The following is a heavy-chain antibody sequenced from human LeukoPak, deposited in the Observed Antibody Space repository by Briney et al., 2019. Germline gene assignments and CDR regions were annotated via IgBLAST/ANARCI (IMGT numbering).Heavy chain of an antibody. Sequence: PGGSLRLSCAASGFTFSDCYMIWIRQAPGKGLEWVSYISSSGSTIYYADSVKGRFTISRDNAKNSLYLQMNSQRAEDTAVYYCARGGGYDILTRNAGYFDYWGQGTLVTVSS. CDR1: GFTFSDCY. D-gene: IGHD3-9*01. CDR3: ARGGGYDILTRNAGYFDY. V-gene: IGHV3-11*04. J-gene: IGHJ4*02. CDR2: ISSSGSTI.